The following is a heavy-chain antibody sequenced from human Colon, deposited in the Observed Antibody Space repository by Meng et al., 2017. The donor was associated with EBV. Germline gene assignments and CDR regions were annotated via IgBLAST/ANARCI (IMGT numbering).Heavy chain of an antibody. D-gene: IGHD1/OR15-1a*01. J-gene: IGHJ4*02. Sequence: QDQLKQSVPGLVNSSHTLSLTSAISGDSVSSTGAAWNWIRQPPSRGLELLGRTYYRSKWHNDYAVSVKGRIAINPDTSKNQFFLQLTSVTPADTAVYYCARDYGTSRPFEYWGQGILVTVSS. V-gene: IGHV6-1*01. CDR3: ARDYGTSRPFEY. CDR1: GDSVSSTGAA. CDR2: TYYRSKWHN.